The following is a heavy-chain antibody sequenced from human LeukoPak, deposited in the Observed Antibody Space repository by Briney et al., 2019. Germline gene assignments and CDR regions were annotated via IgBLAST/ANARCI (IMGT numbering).Heavy chain of an antibody. D-gene: IGHD5-12*01. CDR1: GGSISSSSYY. CDR2: IYYSGST. J-gene: IGHJ4*02. V-gene: IGHV4-39*01. CDR3: ASTSSGYDYYFDY. Sequence: SETLSLTCTVSGGSISSSSYYWGWIRQPPGKGLEWIGSIYYSGSTYYNPSLKSRVTISVDTSKNQFSLKLSSVTAADTAVYYCASTSSGYDYYFDYWGQETLVTVSS.